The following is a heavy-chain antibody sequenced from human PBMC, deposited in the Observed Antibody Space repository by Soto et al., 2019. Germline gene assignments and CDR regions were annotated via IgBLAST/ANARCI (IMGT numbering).Heavy chain of an antibody. J-gene: IGHJ4*02. D-gene: IGHD3-22*01. V-gene: IGHV1-18*04. CDR1: GYTFASYG. Sequence: GASVKFSCKASGYTFASYGINWVRQAPGQGLEFMCXISPYNGNTNYAQNLQGRVTMTTNRSNSTEYLELRNLRSDDTAVYYFARRSDSSGYYSYFDYGGQGTLVTVSS. CDR2: ISPYNGNT. CDR3: ARRSDSSGYYSYFDY.